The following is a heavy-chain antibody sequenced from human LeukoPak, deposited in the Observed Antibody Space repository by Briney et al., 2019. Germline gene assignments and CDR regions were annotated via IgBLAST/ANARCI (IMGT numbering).Heavy chain of an antibody. CDR2: ISGSGGST. CDR3: AKSRRDGYKYYFDY. J-gene: IGHJ4*02. V-gene: IGHV3-23*01. Sequence: GGSLRLSCAASGFTFSSYAMSWVRQAPGKGLEWVSAISGSGGSTYYADSVKGQFTISRDNSKNTLYLQMNSLRAEDTAVYYCAKSRRDGYKYYFDYWGQGTLVTVSS. D-gene: IGHD5-24*01. CDR1: GFTFSSYA.